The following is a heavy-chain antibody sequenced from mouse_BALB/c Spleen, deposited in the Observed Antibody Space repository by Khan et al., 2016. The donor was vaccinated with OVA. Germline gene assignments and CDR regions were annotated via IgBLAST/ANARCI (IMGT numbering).Heavy chain of an antibody. V-gene: IGHV1-4*01. CDR3: AREGAYYRSDGWFAY. CDR1: GYTFTSYT. CDR2: INPTSTYT. D-gene: IGHD2-14*01. J-gene: IGHJ3*01. Sequence: QVQLKQSGTELARPGASVKMSCKASGYTFTSYTMHWVKQRPGQGLEWIGYINPTSTYTNYNQKFKDKATLTADKSSITAYMQLSSLTSEDSGVYYCAREGAYYRSDGWFAYWGQGTLVTVSA.